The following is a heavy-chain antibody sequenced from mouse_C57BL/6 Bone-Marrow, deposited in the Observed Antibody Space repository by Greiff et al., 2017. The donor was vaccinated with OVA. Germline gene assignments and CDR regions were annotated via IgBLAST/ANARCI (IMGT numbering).Heavy chain of an antibody. CDR2: INYDGSST. V-gene: IGHV5-16*01. CDR3: ARDPYGSSPMDY. J-gene: IGHJ4*01. Sequence: EVQRVESEGGLVQPGSSMKLSCTASGFTFSDYYMAWVRQVPEKGLEWVANINYDGSSTYYLDSLKSRFIISRDNAKNILYLQMSSLKSEDTATYYCARDPYGSSPMDYWGQGTSVTVSS. CDR1: GFTFSDYY. D-gene: IGHD1-1*01.